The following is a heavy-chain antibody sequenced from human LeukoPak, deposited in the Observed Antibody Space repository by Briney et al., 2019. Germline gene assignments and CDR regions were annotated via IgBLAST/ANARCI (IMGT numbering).Heavy chain of an antibody. Sequence: PGGSLRLSCAASGVTFRNYGMCWVRLAPGKGLEWVTAIWYDGANKYYTESVKGRFTISRDKSRHTLYLQMNSLRAEDTAVYYCARDRESQYFDYWGQGTLVTVSS. J-gene: IGHJ4*02. CDR1: GVTFRNYG. V-gene: IGHV3-33*01. CDR3: ARDRESQYFDY. CDR2: IWYDGANK. D-gene: IGHD4-11*01.